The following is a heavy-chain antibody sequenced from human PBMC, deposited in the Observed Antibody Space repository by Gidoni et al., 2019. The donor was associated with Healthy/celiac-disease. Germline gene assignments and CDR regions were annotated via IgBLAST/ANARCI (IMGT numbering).Heavy chain of an antibody. Sequence: QVQLQQWGAGLLKPSETLSLTCAVYGGSFSGYYWSWIRQPPGKGLEWIGEINHSGSTNYNPSLKSRVTISVDTSKNQFSLKLSSVTAADTAVYYCARAPRYGSGSYFLRTHYFDYWGQGTLVTVSS. V-gene: IGHV4-34*01. CDR3: ARAPRYGSGSYFLRTHYFDY. D-gene: IGHD3-10*01. CDR2: INHSGST. J-gene: IGHJ4*02. CDR1: GGSFSGYY.